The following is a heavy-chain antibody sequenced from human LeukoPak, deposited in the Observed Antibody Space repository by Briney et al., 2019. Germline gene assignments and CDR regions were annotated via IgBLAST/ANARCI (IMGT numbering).Heavy chain of an antibody. D-gene: IGHD5-24*01. V-gene: IGHV3-74*01. J-gene: IGHJ4*02. Sequence: GGSLRLSCAASGFTFDDYGMSWVRQAPGKGLVWVSRINSDGSDTSYADSVKGRFTISRDNAKNTLYLQINSLRAEDTAVYYCASHDGYRSFDYWGQGTLVTVSS. CDR1: GFTFDDYG. CDR3: ASHDGYRSFDY. CDR2: INSDGSDT.